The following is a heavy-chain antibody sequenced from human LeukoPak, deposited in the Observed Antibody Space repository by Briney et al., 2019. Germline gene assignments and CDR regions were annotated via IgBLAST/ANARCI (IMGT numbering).Heavy chain of an antibody. CDR3: AREVHDAFDF. J-gene: IGHJ3*01. Sequence: SVTFSCKASGGTFSSYAISWVRQAPGQGLEWMGRIIPILGIANYAQKFQGRVTITADKSTSTAYMELSSLRSEDTAVYYCAREVHDAFDFWGQGTMVTVSS. CDR2: IIPILGIA. CDR1: GGTFSSYA. V-gene: IGHV1-69*04.